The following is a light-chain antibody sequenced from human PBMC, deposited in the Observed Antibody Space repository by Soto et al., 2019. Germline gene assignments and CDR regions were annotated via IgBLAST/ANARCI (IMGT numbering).Light chain of an antibody. Sequence: EIVLTQSPGTLYLSPGERATLSCRASQSVSSSYLAWYQQKPGQAPRLLIYRASSRATGIPDRFSGSGSGTEFTLTISRLAPEDFAMYYCQQYGTSPTFGGGTEVEIK. J-gene: IGKJ4*01. CDR3: QQYGTSPT. V-gene: IGKV3-20*01. CDR2: RAS. CDR1: QSVSSSY.